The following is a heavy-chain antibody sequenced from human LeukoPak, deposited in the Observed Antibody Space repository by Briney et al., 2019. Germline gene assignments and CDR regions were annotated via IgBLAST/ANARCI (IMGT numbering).Heavy chain of an antibody. D-gene: IGHD3-10*01. V-gene: IGHV4-59*01. Sequence: SETLSLTCTVSGGSISSYYWSWIRQPPGKGLEWIGYVHYSGSTNYNPSLKSRVTISVDTSKNQFSLKLSSVTAADTAVYYCARGGYGSGSYSPVLWGQGTLVTVSS. CDR2: VHYSGST. CDR3: ARGGYGSGSYSPVL. J-gene: IGHJ4*02. CDR1: GGSISSYY.